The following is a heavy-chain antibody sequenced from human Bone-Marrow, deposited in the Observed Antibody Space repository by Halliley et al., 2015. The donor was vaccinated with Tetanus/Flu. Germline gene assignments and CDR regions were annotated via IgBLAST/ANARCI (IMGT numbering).Heavy chain of an antibody. J-gene: IGHJ5*01. CDR2: IGFSGRS. V-gene: IGHV4-31*02. CDR3: ARPHNYDSWGDPDWFDS. D-gene: IGHD3-22*01. Sequence: YIGFSGRSNYNPSLKGRFFISGVSSKNQFSLRLSSVTGADTAVYYCARPHNYDSWGDPDWFDSWGQGTLVSVSS.